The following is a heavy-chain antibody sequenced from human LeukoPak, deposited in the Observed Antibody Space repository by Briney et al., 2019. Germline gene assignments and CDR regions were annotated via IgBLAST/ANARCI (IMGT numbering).Heavy chain of an antibody. CDR3: AKTRGSGPFDY. CDR1: GFIFSSYG. J-gene: IGHJ4*02. CDR2: ISGSGGST. D-gene: IGHD3-10*01. Sequence: GGSLRLSCAASGFIFSSYGMSWVRQAPGKGLEWVSAISGSGGSTYYADSVKGRFTISRDNSKNTLYLQMNNLRAEDTAVYYCAKTRGSGPFDYWGQGTLVTVPS. V-gene: IGHV3-23*01.